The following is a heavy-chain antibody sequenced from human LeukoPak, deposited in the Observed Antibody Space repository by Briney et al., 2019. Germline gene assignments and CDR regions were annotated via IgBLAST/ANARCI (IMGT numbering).Heavy chain of an antibody. J-gene: IGHJ6*03. D-gene: IGHD6-6*01. V-gene: IGHV3-48*03. Sequence: PGGSLRLSCAASGFTFSSYEMNWVRQAPGKGLEWVSYISSSGSTIYYADCVKGRFTISRDNAKNSLYLQMNSLRAEDTAVYYCAREGSEQLVPYYYYYYMDVWGKGTTVTVSS. CDR2: ISSSGSTI. CDR1: GFTFSSYE. CDR3: AREGSEQLVPYYYYYYMDV.